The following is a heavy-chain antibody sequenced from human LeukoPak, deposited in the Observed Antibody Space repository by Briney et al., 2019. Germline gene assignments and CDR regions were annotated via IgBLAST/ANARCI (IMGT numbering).Heavy chain of an antibody. CDR3: VRSDDFWSGYYGY. CDR1: GASITNYY. J-gene: IGHJ4*02. Sequence: SETLSLTCTVSGASITNYYGSWIRQPPGKGREWIGFSYYNGNTNYNPSLKSRFTISVDTSKNHFSLKLSSVTAADTAVYYCVRSDDFWSGYYGYWGQGTLVTVSS. D-gene: IGHD3-3*01. V-gene: IGHV4-59*01. CDR2: SYYNGNT.